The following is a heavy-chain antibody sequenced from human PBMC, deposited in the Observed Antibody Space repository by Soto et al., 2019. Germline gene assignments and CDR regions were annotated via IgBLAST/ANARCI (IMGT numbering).Heavy chain of an antibody. CDR2: IYYTGST. CDR3: ARGGTYGDYFDY. V-gene: IGHV4-61*01. J-gene: IGHJ4*02. CDR1: DGSVNTGNYY. Sequence: SETLSLTCSVSDGSVNTGNYYWSWIRQSPGKGLEWIGYIYYTGSTKYSPSLKSRVTISLGTSRNQFSLNLSSVTAADTAVYFCARGGTYGDYFDYWGQGTLVTVSS. D-gene: IGHD4-17*01.